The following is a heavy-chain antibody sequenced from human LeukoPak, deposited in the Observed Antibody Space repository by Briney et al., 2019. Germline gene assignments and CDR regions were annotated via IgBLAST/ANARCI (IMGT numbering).Heavy chain of an antibody. V-gene: IGHV4-39*01. J-gene: IGHJ4*02. CDR2: IYYTGST. CDR3: ARPSAYSSGWFDY. Sequence: SETLSLTCTVSGGSISSSNYFWGWIRQPPGKGLERIGTIYYTGSTYYNPSLKSRVTISVDTSKNQFSLKVNSVTAADTTVYYCARPSAYSSGWFDYWGQGTLVTVSS. CDR1: GGSISSSNYF. D-gene: IGHD6-19*01.